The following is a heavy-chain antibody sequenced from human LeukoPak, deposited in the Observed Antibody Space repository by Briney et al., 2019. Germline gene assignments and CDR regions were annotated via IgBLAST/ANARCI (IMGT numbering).Heavy chain of an antibody. CDR3: ARLLGYCSGGSCYSPEYFQH. D-gene: IGHD2-15*01. CDR1: GFTFSSYS. CDR2: ISSSSSYI. V-gene: IGHV3-21*01. Sequence: GGSLRLSCAASGFTFSSYSMNWVRQAPGKGLEWVSSISSSSSYIYYADSVKGRFTISRDNAKNSLYLQMNSLRAEDTAVYYCARLLGYCSGGSCYSPEYFQHWGQGTLVTVSS. J-gene: IGHJ1*01.